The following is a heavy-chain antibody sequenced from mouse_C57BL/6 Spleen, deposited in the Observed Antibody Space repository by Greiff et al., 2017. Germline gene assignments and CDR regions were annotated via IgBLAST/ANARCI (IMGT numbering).Heavy chain of an antibody. CDR2: IDPSDSYT. D-gene: IGHD2-12*01. Sequence: QVQLQQPGAELVRPGTSVKLSCKASGYTFTSYWMHWVKQRPGQGLEWIGVIDPSDSYTNYNQKFKGKATLTVDTSSSTAYMQLSSLTSEDSAVYYCARRSNDSYPYAMDYWGQGTSVTVSS. CDR1: GYTFTSYW. J-gene: IGHJ4*01. V-gene: IGHV1-59*01. CDR3: ARRSNDSYPYAMDY.